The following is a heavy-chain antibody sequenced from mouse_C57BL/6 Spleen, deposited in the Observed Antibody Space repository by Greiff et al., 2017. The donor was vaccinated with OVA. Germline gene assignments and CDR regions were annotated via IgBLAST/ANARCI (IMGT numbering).Heavy chain of an antibody. V-gene: IGHV1-81*01. D-gene: IGHD6-1*01. J-gene: IGHJ2*01. CDR3: AREGANSYFDY. CDR1: GYTFTSSG. CDR2: IYPRSGNT. Sequence: QVQLQQSGAELARPGASVKLSCKASGYTFTSSGISWVKQRTGQGLEWIGEIYPRSGNTYYNEKFKGKATLTADKSSSTAYMELRSLTSEDSAVYFCAREGANSYFDYWGQGTTLTVSS.